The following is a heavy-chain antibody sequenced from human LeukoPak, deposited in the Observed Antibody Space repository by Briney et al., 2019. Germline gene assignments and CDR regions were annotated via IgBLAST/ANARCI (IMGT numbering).Heavy chain of an antibody. CDR1: GFTFSSYG. CDR3: ARDTYGSGSYGYYYMDV. V-gene: IGHV3-48*03. Sequence: GGSLRLSCAASGFTFSSYGMNWVRQAPGKGLEWVSYISSSGSTIYYADSVKGRFTISRDNAKNSLYLQMNSLGAEDTAVYYCARDTYGSGSYGYYYMDVWGKGTTVTVSS. J-gene: IGHJ6*03. CDR2: ISSSGSTI. D-gene: IGHD3-10*01.